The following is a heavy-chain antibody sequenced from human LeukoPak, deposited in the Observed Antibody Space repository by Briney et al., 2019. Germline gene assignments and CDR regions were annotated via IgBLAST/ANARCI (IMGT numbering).Heavy chain of an antibody. D-gene: IGHD6-19*01. Sequence: SETLSLTCTVSGGSISSYSWSWIRQSPGKGLEWIASFVTTTRTYNPSFKSRVARSLDTSKNQFSLSLKSLTTADSAIYYCARDTAVASGMQHWGRGTLVTVSS. CDR3: ARDTAVASGMQH. CDR2: FVTTTR. CDR1: GGSISSYS. J-gene: IGHJ1*01. V-gene: IGHV4-59*01.